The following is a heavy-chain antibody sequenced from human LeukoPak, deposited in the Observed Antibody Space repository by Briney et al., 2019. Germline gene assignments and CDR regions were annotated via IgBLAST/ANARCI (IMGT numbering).Heavy chain of an antibody. CDR2: VFYSGST. Sequence: KPSETLSLTCTVSGGFITSGSGIYYWGWIRQSPGKGLEWIGSVFYSGSTSYNPSLKSRVTMSVDTSKNQFSLKLSSVTAADTAVYYCARNSTTVNHVYKFFDYWGRGTLVTVSS. CDR3: ARNSTTVNHVYKFFDY. J-gene: IGHJ4*02. CDR1: GGFITSGSGIYY. V-gene: IGHV4-39*01. D-gene: IGHD4-17*01.